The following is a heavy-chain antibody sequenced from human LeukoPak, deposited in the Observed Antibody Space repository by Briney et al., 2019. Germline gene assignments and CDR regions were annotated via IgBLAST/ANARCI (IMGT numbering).Heavy chain of an antibody. Sequence: ASVKVSXKASGGTFRSYAISWVRQAPGQGLEWMGRIIPIFGTANYAQKFQGRVTITTDESTSTAYMELSSLRSEDTAVYYCARSIVVVVAATSWFDPWGQGTLVTVSS. D-gene: IGHD2-15*01. CDR3: ARSIVVVVAATSWFDP. J-gene: IGHJ5*02. CDR2: IIPIFGTA. V-gene: IGHV1-69*05. CDR1: GGTFRSYA.